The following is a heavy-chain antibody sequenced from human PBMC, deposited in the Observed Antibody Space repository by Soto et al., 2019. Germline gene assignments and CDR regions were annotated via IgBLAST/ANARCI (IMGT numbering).Heavy chain of an antibody. Sequence: QITVKESGLTLVKPTETLTLTCTFSGFSLSTNGMGVGWIRQPPGKALEWLALIYWDDDKRYSPSLRSRLTIIKDTSKNQGDLTLANMEPVDTATYYCARLTRGVYDLDRLWEKFDYWGQGTLVTVSS. J-gene: IGHJ4*02. CDR3: ARLTRGVYDLDRLWEKFDY. CDR1: GFSLSTNGMG. CDR2: IYWDDDK. V-gene: IGHV2-5*02. D-gene: IGHD5-12*01.